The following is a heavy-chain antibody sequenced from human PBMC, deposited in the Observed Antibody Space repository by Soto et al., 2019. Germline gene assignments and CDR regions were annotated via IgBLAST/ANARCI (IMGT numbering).Heavy chain of an antibody. Sequence: ASVKVSCKASGFTFTSSAVQWVRQARGQRLEWIGWIVVGSGNTNYAQKFQERVTITRDMSTSTAYMELSSLRSEDTAVYYCAAAWHGVVVAAPDAFDIWGQGTMVTVSS. V-gene: IGHV1-58*01. CDR2: IVVGSGNT. CDR1: GFTFTSSA. CDR3: AAAWHGVVVAAPDAFDI. D-gene: IGHD2-15*01. J-gene: IGHJ3*02.